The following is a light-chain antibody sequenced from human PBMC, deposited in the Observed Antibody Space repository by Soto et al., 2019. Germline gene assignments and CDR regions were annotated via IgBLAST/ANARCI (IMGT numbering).Light chain of an antibody. CDR2: DAS. CDR3: QQFDNSLSLYP. CDR1: QSVVSNF. J-gene: IGKJ2*01. Sequence: EIVLTQSPGTLSLSPGERATLSCRASQSVVSNFLAWYQQKPGQAPRLLIYDASTRVTGIPDRFSGSGSGTDFTLTISRLEPEDFAVYYCQQFDNSLSLYPFGQGTKLEIK. V-gene: IGKV3-20*01.